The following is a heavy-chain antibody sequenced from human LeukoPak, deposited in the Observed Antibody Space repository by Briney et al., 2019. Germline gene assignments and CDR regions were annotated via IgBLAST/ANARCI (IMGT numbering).Heavy chain of an antibody. J-gene: IGHJ4*02. CDR1: GFTFRSFG. D-gene: IGHD6-19*01. CDR3: AKGWYNSGWYNPFFDY. CDR2: VSSDSVDK. Sequence: PGGSLRLSCAASGFTFRSFGVHWVRQAPGKGLEWVAMVSSDSVDKNFADSVKGRFTISRDNSKNTLYLQMNSLRAEDTAVYYCAKGWYNSGWYNPFFDYWGQGTLVTVSS. V-gene: IGHV3-30*18.